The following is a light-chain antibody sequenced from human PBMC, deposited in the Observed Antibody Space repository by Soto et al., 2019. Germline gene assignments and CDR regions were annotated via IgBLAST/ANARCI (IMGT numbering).Light chain of an antibody. V-gene: IGKV3-15*01. CDR1: QSVSLS. Sequence: EIVLTQSPATLSVSLGHSSTLSCRASQSVSLSLAWYQMRPGQPPRLLIYGASTRATDIPARFSGSGSGAAFPLTLSSVQSEAFAVFFCQQYHIWPAWTFGQGTKVDLK. CDR2: GAS. J-gene: IGKJ1*01. CDR3: QQYHIWPAWT.